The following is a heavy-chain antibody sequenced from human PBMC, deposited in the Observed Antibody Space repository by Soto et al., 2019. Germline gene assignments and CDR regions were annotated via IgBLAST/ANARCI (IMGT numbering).Heavy chain of an antibody. D-gene: IGHD3-3*01. J-gene: IGHJ4*02. CDR2: MSYTTTA. CDR3: VRHGRDGVTIYGVAAYNFVT. Sequence: SETLSLTCTVSGGSTRSNVYYWGWVRQAPGKGLEWIGSMSYTTTAYYNPSLRSRVLISVDTSKNQFSLRLSSVTAADTAVYYCVRHGRDGVTIYGVAAYNFVTWGQGTQVTVSS. V-gene: IGHV4-39*01. CDR1: GGSTRSNVYY.